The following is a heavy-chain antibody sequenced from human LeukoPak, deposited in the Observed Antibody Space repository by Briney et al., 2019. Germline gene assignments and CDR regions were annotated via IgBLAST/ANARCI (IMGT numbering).Heavy chain of an antibody. J-gene: IGHJ4*02. CDR1: GFTFYDYA. V-gene: IGHV3-9*01. CDR2: INWSGNTV. Sequence: PGGSLRLSCVGSGFTFYDYAMRWVRQAPGKGLEWVSGINWSGNTVVYADSVKGRFTISRDNARNSLYLQMNSLTPEDTALYYCTKGIEATIPYCFDSWGQGTLVTVSS. D-gene: IGHD5-24*01. CDR3: TKGIEATIPYCFDS.